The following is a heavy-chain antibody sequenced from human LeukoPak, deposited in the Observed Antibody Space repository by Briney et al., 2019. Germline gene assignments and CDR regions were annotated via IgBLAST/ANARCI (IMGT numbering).Heavy chain of an antibody. CDR3: ARYGDDGSGSPNFDY. CDR2: ISSSSSTI. CDR1: GFTFSSYS. J-gene: IGHJ4*02. Sequence: GGSLRLSCAASGFTFSSYSMNWVRQAPGKGLEWVSYISSSSSTIYYADSVKGRFTISRDNAKNSLYLQMNSLRDENTAVYYCARYGDDGSGSPNFDYWGQGTLVTVSS. V-gene: IGHV3-48*02. D-gene: IGHD3-10*01.